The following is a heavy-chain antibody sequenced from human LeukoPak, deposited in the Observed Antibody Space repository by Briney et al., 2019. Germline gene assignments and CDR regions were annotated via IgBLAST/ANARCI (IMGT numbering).Heavy chain of an antibody. D-gene: IGHD6-13*01. J-gene: IGHJ4*02. Sequence: GGSLRLSCAASGFTFSSYAMHWVRQAPGKGLEGGAVISYDGSNKYYADSVKGRFTISRDNSKNTLYLQMNSLRAEDTAVYYCARVGLQQLVFDYWGQGTLVTVSS. V-gene: IGHV3-30*04. CDR3: ARVGLQQLVFDY. CDR1: GFTFSSYA. CDR2: ISYDGSNK.